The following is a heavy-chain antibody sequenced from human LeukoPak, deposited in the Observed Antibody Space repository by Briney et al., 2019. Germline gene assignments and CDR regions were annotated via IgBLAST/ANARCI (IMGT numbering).Heavy chain of an antibody. Sequence: SETLSLACAVYGGSFSGYYWSWIRQPPGKGLEWIGEINHSGSTNYNPSLKSRVTISVDTSKNQFSLKLSSVTAAATAVYYCARLNDPDIVDAFDIWGQGTMVTVSS. CDR1: GGSFSGYY. CDR3: ARLNDPDIVDAFDI. CDR2: INHSGST. J-gene: IGHJ3*02. D-gene: IGHD2-15*01. V-gene: IGHV4-34*01.